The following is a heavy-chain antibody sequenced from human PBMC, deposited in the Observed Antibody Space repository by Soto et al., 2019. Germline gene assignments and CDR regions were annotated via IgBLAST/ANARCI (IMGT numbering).Heavy chain of an antibody. J-gene: IGHJ5*02. V-gene: IGHV1-2*02. Sequence: QVHLVQSGAEVKKPGASVKVSCKASGYTFSGYYLHWVRQAPGQGLQYMGWINPDSGGTNYEEKFQGRITMTSDTSISTAYIELSRLTSDDTAVYYCAGWESSGYIGWFDPWGQGTLVTVSS. CDR1: GYTFSGYY. CDR3: AGWESSGYIGWFDP. D-gene: IGHD3-22*01. CDR2: INPDSGGT.